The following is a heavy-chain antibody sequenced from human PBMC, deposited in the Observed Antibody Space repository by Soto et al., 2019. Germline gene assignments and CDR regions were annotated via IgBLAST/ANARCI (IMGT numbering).Heavy chain of an antibody. Sequence: LRLSCAASGFTFSSYSMNWVRQAPGKGLEWVSSISSSSSYIYYADSVKGRFTISRDNAKKSLYLQMNSLRAEDTAVYYCARDRIAVAGKKTYGMDVWGQGTTVTVSS. V-gene: IGHV3-21*01. D-gene: IGHD6-19*01. J-gene: IGHJ6*02. CDR1: GFTFSSYS. CDR2: ISSSSSYI. CDR3: ARDRIAVAGKKTYGMDV.